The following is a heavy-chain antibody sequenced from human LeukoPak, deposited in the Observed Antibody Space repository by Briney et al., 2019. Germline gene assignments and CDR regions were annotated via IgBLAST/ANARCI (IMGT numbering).Heavy chain of an antibody. J-gene: IGHJ4*02. CDR1: GFTFSSYW. CDR2: IKQDGSEK. Sequence: GGSLRLSCAASGFTFSSYWMSWVRQAPGKGLEWVANIKQDGSEKYYVDSVKGRFTISRDNAKNSLYLQMNSLRAEDTAVYYCARVLGVVPAATTHDYFDYWGQGTLVTVSS. CDR3: ARVLGVVPAATTHDYFDY. D-gene: IGHD2-2*01. V-gene: IGHV3-7*01.